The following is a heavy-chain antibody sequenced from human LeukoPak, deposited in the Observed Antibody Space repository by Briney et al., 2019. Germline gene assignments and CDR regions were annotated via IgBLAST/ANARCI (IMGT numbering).Heavy chain of an antibody. D-gene: IGHD6-19*01. CDR1: GYTFTSYD. CDR3: ARLYSSGWYAAFDI. J-gene: IGHJ3*02. V-gene: IGHV1-69*04. CDR2: IIPILGIA. Sequence: ASVKVSCKASGYTFTSYDINWVRQAPGQGLEWMGRIIPILGIANYAQKFQGRVTITADKSTSTAYMELSSLRSEDTAVYYCARLYSSGWYAAFDIWGQGTMVTVSS.